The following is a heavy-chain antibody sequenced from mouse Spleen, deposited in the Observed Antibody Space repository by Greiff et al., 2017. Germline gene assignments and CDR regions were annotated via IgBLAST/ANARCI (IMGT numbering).Heavy chain of an antibody. V-gene: IGHV14-4*01. CDR1: GFNIKDDY. CDR2: IDPENGDT. Sequence: EVQLQQSGAELVGPGASVKLSCTASGFNIKDDYMHWVKQRPEQGLEWIGWIDPENGDTEYASKFQGKATITADTSSNTAYLQLSSLTSEDTAVYYCSLYGNYPFDYWGQGTTLTVSS. CDR3: SLYGNYPFDY. D-gene: IGHD2-1*01. J-gene: IGHJ2*01.